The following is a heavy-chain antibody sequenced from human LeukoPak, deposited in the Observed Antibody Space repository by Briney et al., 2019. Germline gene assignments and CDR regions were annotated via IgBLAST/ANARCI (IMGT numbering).Heavy chain of an antibody. CDR3: ARGLGGTLVFDY. J-gene: IGHJ4*02. Sequence: SETLSLTCAVYGGSFSGYYWSWIRQPPGMGLEWIGEINHSGSTNYNPSLKSRVTISVDTSKNQFSLKLSSVTAADTAVYYCARGLGGTLVFDYWGQGTLVTVSS. CDR2: INHSGST. CDR1: GGSFSGYY. V-gene: IGHV4-34*01. D-gene: IGHD3-16*02.